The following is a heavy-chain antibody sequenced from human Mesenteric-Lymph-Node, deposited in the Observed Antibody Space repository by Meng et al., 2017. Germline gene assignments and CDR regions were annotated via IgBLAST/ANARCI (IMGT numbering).Heavy chain of an antibody. Sequence: QVQLQESGPGLVKPSETLSLTCTVSGGSISNHYWSWIRQPPGKGLEWIGYIHSTGTTNYNPSLNSRVTISVDTSRNQISLKVRSVTAADTAVYYCARGGWSMNFGGQGTLVTVSS. D-gene: IGHD2-15*01. CDR1: GGSISNHY. CDR2: IHSTGTT. V-gene: IGHV4-59*11. CDR3: ARGGWSMNF. J-gene: IGHJ4*02.